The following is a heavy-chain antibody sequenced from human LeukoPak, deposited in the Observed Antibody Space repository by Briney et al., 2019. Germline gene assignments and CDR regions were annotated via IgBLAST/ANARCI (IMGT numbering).Heavy chain of an antibody. J-gene: IGHJ6*03. CDR3: AKKSPSIVVVPAAREYYYYMDV. D-gene: IGHD2-2*01. CDR2: IRYDGSNK. CDR1: GFTFSSYG. Sequence: PGGSLRLSCAASGFTFSSYGMHWVRQAPGKGLEWVAFIRYDGSNKYYADSVKGRFTVSRDNSKNMLYLQMNSLRAEDTAVYYCAKKSPSIVVVPAAREYYYYMDVWGKGTTVTVSS. V-gene: IGHV3-30*02.